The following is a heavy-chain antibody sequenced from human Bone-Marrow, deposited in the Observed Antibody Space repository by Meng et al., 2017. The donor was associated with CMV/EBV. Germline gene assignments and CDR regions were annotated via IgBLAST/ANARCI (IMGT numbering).Heavy chain of an antibody. Sequence: GESLKISCTASGFTFSSYEMNWVRQAPGKGLEWVSDISSGGTSIYYADSVKGRFTISRDNAKNSLYLQMNSLRAEDTAVYFCARLPWRSASLNSWFDPWGQGTLVTVSS. CDR1: GFTFSSYE. D-gene: IGHD3-3*01. CDR3: ARLPWRSASLNSWFDP. CDR2: ISSGGTSI. J-gene: IGHJ5*02. V-gene: IGHV3-48*03.